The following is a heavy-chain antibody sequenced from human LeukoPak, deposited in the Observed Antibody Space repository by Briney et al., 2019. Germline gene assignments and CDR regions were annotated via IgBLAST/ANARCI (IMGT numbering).Heavy chain of an antibody. CDR1: GFTFSNYG. D-gene: IGHD6-19*01. CDR2: IVGSGVTT. CDR3: ARVGYSSGWRAPDFDC. Sequence: PGGSLRLSCVASGFTFSNYGMNWVRQAPGKGLEWVSGIVGSGVTTYYADSVKGRFTISRDNAKNSLYLQMNSLRADDTAVYYCARVGYSSGWRAPDFDCWGQGTLVTVSS. V-gene: IGHV3-23*01. J-gene: IGHJ4*02.